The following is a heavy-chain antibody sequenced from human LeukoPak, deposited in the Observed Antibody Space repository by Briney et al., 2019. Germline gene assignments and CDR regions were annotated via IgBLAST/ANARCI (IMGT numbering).Heavy chain of an antibody. CDR2: INPNSGGT. CDR3: ARVKDDSSGYYLDAFDI. D-gene: IGHD3-22*01. CDR1: GYTFNGYY. Sequence: ASVKVSCKASGYTFNGYYMHWVRQAPGQGLEWMGWINPNSGGTNYAQKFQGRVTMTRDTSISTAYMELSSLRSEDTAVYYCARVKDDSSGYYLDAFDIWGQGTMVTVSS. V-gene: IGHV1-2*02. J-gene: IGHJ3*02.